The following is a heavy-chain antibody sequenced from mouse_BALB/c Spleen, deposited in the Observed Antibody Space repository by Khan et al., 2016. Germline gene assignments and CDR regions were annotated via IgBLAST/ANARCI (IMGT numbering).Heavy chain of an antibody. CDR1: GFAFSSYD. CDR2: ISSGGGNT. Sequence: EVELVESGGGLVKPGGSLKLSCAASGFAFSSYDMSWVRQTPEKRLEWVAYISSGGGNTYYQDTVKGRFTISRDNAKNTLYLQVSRLKSEDTAMDYCAREGAYYGSSSPFAYWGQGTLVTVSA. D-gene: IGHD1-1*01. CDR3: AREGAYYGSSSPFAY. V-gene: IGHV5-12-1*01. J-gene: IGHJ3*01.